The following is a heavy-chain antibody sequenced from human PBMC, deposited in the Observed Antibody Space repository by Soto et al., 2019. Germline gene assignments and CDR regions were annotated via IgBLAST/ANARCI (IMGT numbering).Heavy chain of an antibody. D-gene: IGHD3-10*01. CDR3: ARGGTMVRVTWGIDYYYMDV. CDR1: GGSISSGGYY. Sequence: QVQLQESGPGLVKPSQTLSLTCTVSGGSISSGGYYWSWIRQHPGKGLEWIGYIYYSGSTYYHPSLKRRVTISVHTSKNHFSLKLSSVAAAVTAVYYCARGGTMVRVTWGIDYYYMDVWGKGTTVTVSS. J-gene: IGHJ6*03. CDR2: IYYSGST. V-gene: IGHV4-31*03.